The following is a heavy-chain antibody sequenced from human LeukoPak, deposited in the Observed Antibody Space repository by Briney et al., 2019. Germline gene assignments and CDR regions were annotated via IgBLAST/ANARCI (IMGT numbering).Heavy chain of an antibody. D-gene: IGHD3-10*02. CDR2: IYTDGST. CDR3: ARHSPMLAFGY. Sequence: SQTLSLTCTVSADSISSYYWSWIRQPAGKGLEWIGRIYTDGSTYYNPSLKSRVTMSVDTSKKHFSLQLSSVTAADTAVYYCARHSPMLAFGYWGQGTLVTVSS. V-gene: IGHV4-4*07. CDR1: ADSISSYY. J-gene: IGHJ4*02.